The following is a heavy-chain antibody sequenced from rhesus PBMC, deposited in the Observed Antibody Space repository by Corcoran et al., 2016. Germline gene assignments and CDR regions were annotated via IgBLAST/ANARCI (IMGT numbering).Heavy chain of an antibody. Sequence: EVQLVESGGGLATPGGSLRLSCAASGFTFSSYWMNWVRQPPGKGLEWVSAINRGGGSTYYADSVKGRFTISRDNSKNTLSLQMNSLRAEDTAVYYCAKSLGYCSGGVCYYGLDSWGQGVVVTVSS. CDR3: AKSLGYCSGGVCYYGLDS. CDR1: GFTFSSYW. CDR2: INRGGGST. D-gene: IGHD2-8*01. V-gene: IGHV3S42*01. J-gene: IGHJ6*01.